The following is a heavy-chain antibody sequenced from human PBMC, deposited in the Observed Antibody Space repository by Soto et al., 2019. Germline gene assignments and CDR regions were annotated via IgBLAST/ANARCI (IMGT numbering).Heavy chain of an antibody. V-gene: IGHV1-18*01. CDR3: ARDDRIAVAGDHFDY. CDR2: ISAYNGNT. Sequence: ASVKVSCKASGYTFTSYGISWVRQAPGQGLEWMGWISAYNGNTNYAQKLQGRVTMTTDTSTSTAYMELRSLRSDDTAVYYCARDDRIAVAGDHFDYCGQGTLVTVSS. J-gene: IGHJ4*02. D-gene: IGHD6-19*01. CDR1: GYTFTSYG.